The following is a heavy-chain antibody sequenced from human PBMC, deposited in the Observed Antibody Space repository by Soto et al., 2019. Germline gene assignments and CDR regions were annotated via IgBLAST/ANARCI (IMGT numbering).Heavy chain of an antibody. Sequence: SQTLSLTCPISGDSVSSNSATWSWIRQSPSRGLEWLGRTYYRSKWYNDYAVSVKSRITVNPDTSKNQFSLQLNSVPPEDTAVYYCARGSMVAFDIWVQGTMVTVSS. J-gene: IGHJ3*02. V-gene: IGHV6-1*01. D-gene: IGHD2-8*01. CDR1: GDSVSSNSAT. CDR2: TYYRSKWYN. CDR3: ARGSMVAFDI.